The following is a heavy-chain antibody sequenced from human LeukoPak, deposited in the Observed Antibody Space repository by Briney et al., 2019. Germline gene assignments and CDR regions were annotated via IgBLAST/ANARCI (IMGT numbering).Heavy chain of an antibody. CDR1: GGSINSSRYY. D-gene: IGHD6-13*01. Sequence: SETLSLTCTVSGGSINSSRYYWGWIRQPPGKGLDWIGSISYSGSTYYNSSLKSRLTISVDTSKNQFSLRLNSVTAADTAVYYCATYNQKLAFDNWGQGTLVTVSS. CDR2: ISYSGST. CDR3: ATYNQKLAFDN. J-gene: IGHJ4*02. V-gene: IGHV4-39*07.